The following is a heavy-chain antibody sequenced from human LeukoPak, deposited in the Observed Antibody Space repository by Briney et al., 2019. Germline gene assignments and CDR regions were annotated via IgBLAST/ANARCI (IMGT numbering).Heavy chain of an antibody. CDR2: ISSSGTTI. CDR3: ARGHWEHAY. J-gene: IGHJ4*02. CDR1: GLTFSDYY. V-gene: IGHV3-11*01. D-gene: IGHD1-26*01. Sequence: GGSLRLSCAASGLTFSDYYMSWIRQAPGKGLECISYISSSGTTIYYTDSVQGRSTISRDNAKNSLYLQMDSLRAEDTAVYYCARGHWEHAYWGQGTLVTVSS.